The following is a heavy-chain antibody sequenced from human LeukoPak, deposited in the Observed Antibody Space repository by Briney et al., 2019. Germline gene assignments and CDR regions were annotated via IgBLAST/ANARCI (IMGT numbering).Heavy chain of an antibody. J-gene: IGHJ4*02. CDR1: VGSISSGGYY. Sequence: SQTLSLTCTVSVGSISSGGYYWSWIPQHPGKGLEWIGYIYYSGSTYYNPSLKSRVTISVATSKNQFSLKLSSVTAADTAVYYCAAMEAAATYYFDYWGQGTLVTVSS. D-gene: IGHD6-13*01. V-gene: IGHV4-31*03. CDR2: IYYSGST. CDR3: AAMEAAATYYFDY.